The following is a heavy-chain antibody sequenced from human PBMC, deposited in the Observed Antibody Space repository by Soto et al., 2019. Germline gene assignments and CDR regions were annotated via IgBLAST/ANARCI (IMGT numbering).Heavy chain of an antibody. Sequence: TGGSLRLSCAASGFTFSSYAMSWVRQAPGKGLEWVSAISGSGGSTYYADSVKGRFTISRDNSKNTLYLQMNSLRAEDTAVYYCAKWVRGYSYGDDYWGQGTLVTVSS. CDR1: GFTFSSYA. D-gene: IGHD5-18*01. CDR2: ISGSGGST. V-gene: IGHV3-23*01. J-gene: IGHJ4*02. CDR3: AKWVRGYSYGDDY.